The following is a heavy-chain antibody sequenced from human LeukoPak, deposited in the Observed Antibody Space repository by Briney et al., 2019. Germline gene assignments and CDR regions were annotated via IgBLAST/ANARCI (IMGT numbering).Heavy chain of an antibody. J-gene: IGHJ4*02. CDR3: ARDVFADSSGGSFDF. CDR1: GFSFDTHG. Sequence: GGPLRLSCAASGFSFDTHGMHWVRQAPGKGLEGVAVIWYDGSKKYYADSVKGRFTISRDNSKKSLFLQMNSLRAADTALYYCARDVFADSSGGSFDFWGQGTLVTVSS. D-gene: IGHD3-16*01. V-gene: IGHV3-33*01. CDR2: IWYDGSKK.